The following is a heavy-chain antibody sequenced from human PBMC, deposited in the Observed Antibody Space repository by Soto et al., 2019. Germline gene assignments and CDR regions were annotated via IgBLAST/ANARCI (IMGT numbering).Heavy chain of an antibody. CDR3: ARQSMVTREFGAFDI. V-gene: IGHV3-48*01. D-gene: IGHD2-21*02. CDR1: GFTFSSYS. J-gene: IGHJ3*02. CDR2: ISSSSSTI. Sequence: EVQLVESGGGLVQPGGSLRLSCAASGFTFSSYSMNWVRQAPGKGLEGVSYISSSSSTIYYADSVKGRFTISRDNAKNSLYLQMNSLRAEDTAVYYCARQSMVTREFGAFDIWGQGTMVTVSS.